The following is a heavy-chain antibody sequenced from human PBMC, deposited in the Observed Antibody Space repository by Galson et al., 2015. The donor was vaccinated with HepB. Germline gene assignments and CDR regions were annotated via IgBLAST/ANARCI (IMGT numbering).Heavy chain of an antibody. J-gene: IGHJ4*02. CDR2: IWYDGSNK. CDR3: AREGHCSGGSCFDY. D-gene: IGHD2-15*01. V-gene: IGHV3-33*01. CDR1: GFTFSSYG. Sequence: SLRLSCAASGFTFSSYGMHWVRQAPGKGLERVAVIWYDGSNKYYADSVKGRFTISRDNSKNTLYLQMNSLRAEDTAVYYCAREGHCSGGSCFDYWGQGTLVTVSS.